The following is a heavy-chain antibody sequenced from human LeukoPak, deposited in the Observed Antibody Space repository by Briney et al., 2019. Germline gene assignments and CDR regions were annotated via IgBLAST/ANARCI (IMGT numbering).Heavy chain of an antibody. CDR3: ASRGYGSGSYYKDYYYYGMDV. J-gene: IGHJ6*02. D-gene: IGHD3-10*01. CDR1: GYTFTSYY. Sequence: EASVKVSCKASGYTFTSYYMHWVRQAPGQGLEWMGIINPSGGSTSYAQKFQGRVTMTRDTSTSTVYMELSSLRSEDTAVYYCASRGYGSGSYYKDYYYYGMDVWGQGTTVAVSS. CDR2: INPSGGST. V-gene: IGHV1-46*01.